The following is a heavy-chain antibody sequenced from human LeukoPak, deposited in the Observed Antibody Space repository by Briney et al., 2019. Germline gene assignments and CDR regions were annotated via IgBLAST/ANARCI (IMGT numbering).Heavy chain of an antibody. CDR3: ASSGFRGLAPTIFGGMDV. CDR2: ISAYNGNT. Sequence: ASVKVSCKASGYTFTSYGISWVRQAPGQGLEWMGWISAYNGNTNYAQKLQGRVTMTTDTSTSTAYMELRSLRSDDTAVYYCASSGFRGLAPTIFGGMDVWGKGTTVTVSS. CDR1: GYTFTSYG. J-gene: IGHJ6*04. D-gene: IGHD3-3*01. V-gene: IGHV1-18*01.